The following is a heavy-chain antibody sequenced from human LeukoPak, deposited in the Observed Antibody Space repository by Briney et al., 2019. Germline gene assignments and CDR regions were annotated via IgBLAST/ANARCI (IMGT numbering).Heavy chain of an antibody. CDR1: GFTFSDYY. Sequence: GGSLRLSCAASGFTFSDYYMSWIGQAPGKGLEGVSYISSSGSTIYYADSVKGRFTISRDNAKNSLYLQMNSLRAGDTAVYYCARVAIAVAGPGAFDIWGQGTMVTVSS. D-gene: IGHD6-19*01. CDR3: ARVAIAVAGPGAFDI. J-gene: IGHJ3*02. V-gene: IGHV3-11*04. CDR2: ISSSGSTI.